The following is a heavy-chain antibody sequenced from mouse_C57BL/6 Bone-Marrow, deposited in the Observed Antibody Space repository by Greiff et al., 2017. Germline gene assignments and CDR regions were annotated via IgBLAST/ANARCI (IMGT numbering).Heavy chain of an antibody. CDR2: INPSNGGT. CDR3: ARRRSYYYGSSYFDY. J-gene: IGHJ2*01. Sequence: QVQLQQPGTELVKPGASVKLSCKASGYTFTSYWMHWVKQRPGQGLEWIGNINPSNGGTNYNEKFKSKATLTVDKSSRTAYMQLSSRTSEDSAVYYCARRRSYYYGSSYFDYWGQGTTLTVSS. CDR1: GYTFTSYW. D-gene: IGHD1-1*01. V-gene: IGHV1-53*01.